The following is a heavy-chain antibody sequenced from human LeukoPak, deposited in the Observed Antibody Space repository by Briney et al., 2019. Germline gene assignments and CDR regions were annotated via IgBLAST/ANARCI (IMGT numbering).Heavy chain of an antibody. J-gene: IGHJ4*02. CDR2: ISSDVSRQ. D-gene: IGHD3-10*01. CDR1: GFTFSSLA. Sequence: GGSLRLSCAASGFTFSSLAMHWVRQAPGKGLEWVAVISSDVSRQYYADSVKGRFTISRDNSKNTLYLQMNSLRAEDTAVYYCARDMGSYPDYWGQGTLVTVSS. CDR3: ARDMGSYPDY. V-gene: IGHV3-30*04.